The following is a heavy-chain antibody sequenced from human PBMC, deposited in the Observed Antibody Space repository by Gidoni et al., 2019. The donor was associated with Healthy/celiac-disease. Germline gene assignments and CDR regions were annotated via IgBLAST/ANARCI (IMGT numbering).Heavy chain of an antibody. CDR2: IYSVGSM. CDR3: ATAGPTRLTGAFDI. CDR1: GLTVRNNY. Sequence: VQLVETGGGLSHPGGSRRLSFAASGLTVRNNYMSCVRQAPGKGLQWVSLIYSVGSMCYAYSLRCRFTISRYNSKNALYLQMNSLSAEDTAVYYCATAGPTRLTGAFDIWGQGTVVTVSS. V-gene: IGHV3-53*02. D-gene: IGHD1-1*01. J-gene: IGHJ3*02.